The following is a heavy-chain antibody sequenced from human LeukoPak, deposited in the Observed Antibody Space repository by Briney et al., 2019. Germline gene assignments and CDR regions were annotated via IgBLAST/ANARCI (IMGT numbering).Heavy chain of an antibody. V-gene: IGHV3-49*03. CDR3: TTRYSGSYSDY. Sequence: PGGSLRLSCTASGFTFGDYARSRFRQAPGKGLEWVGFIRSKAYGGTTEYAASVKGTFTISRDDSKSIAYLQMNSLKTEDTAVYYCTTRYSGSYSDYWGQGTLVTVSS. J-gene: IGHJ4*02. CDR1: GFTFGDYA. D-gene: IGHD1-26*01. CDR2: IRSKAYGGTT.